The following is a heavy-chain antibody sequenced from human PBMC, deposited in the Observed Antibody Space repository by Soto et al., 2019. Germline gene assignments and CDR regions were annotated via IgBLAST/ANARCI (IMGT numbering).Heavy chain of an antibody. CDR2: IWYDGSNN. CDR3: ARARGKGRLSDFDY. CDR1: GFTFSSYG. D-gene: IGHD3-16*02. J-gene: IGHJ4*02. V-gene: IGHV3-33*01. Sequence: GGSLRLSCAASGFTFSSYGMHWVRQAPGKGLEWVAVIWYDGSNNYYADSVKGRFTISRDNSNNTLYLQMSSRRAEDTAVYYCARARGKGRLSDFDYWGQGTLVTVSS.